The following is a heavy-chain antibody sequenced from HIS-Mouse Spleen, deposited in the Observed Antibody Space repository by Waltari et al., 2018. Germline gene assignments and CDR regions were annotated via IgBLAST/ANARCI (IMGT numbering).Heavy chain of an antibody. Sequence: QVQLQQWGAGLLKPSETLSLTCAVYGGSFSGYYWSWIRPPPGKGLEWIGEINHSGSTNYNPSLKSRVTISVDTSKNQFSLKLSSVTAADTAVYYCARVREQWLVRGGQNWFDPWGQGTLVTVSS. CDR1: GGSFSGYY. CDR2: INHSGST. D-gene: IGHD6-19*01. V-gene: IGHV4-34*01. J-gene: IGHJ5*02. CDR3: ARVREQWLVRGGQNWFDP.